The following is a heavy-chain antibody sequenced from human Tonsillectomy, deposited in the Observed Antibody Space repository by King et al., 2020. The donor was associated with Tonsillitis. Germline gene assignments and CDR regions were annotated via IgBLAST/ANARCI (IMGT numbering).Heavy chain of an antibody. J-gene: IGHJ1*01. CDR1: GGTFSSYA. CDR2: IIPIFGSA. Sequence: QLVQSGAEVKKPGSSVKVSCKASGGTFSSYAISWVRQAPGQGLEWMGGIIPIFGSANYAQKFRGRVTITADESTSTAYMELSSLRSEDTAVYYCARPVAVVPAAPHLGFFQHWGQGTLVTVSS. D-gene: IGHD2-2*01. CDR3: ARPVAVVPAAPHLGFFQH. V-gene: IGHV1-69*01.